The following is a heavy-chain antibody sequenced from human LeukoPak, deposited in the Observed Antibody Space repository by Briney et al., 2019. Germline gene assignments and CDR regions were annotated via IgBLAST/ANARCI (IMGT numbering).Heavy chain of an antibody. Sequence: GGSLRLSCAASGFTFSSYSMNWVRQAPGKGLEWVSSISSSSSYIYYADSVKGRFTISRDNAKNSLYLQMNSLRAEDTAVYYCAREAGITMVRGVINFSDYWGQGTLVTVSS. D-gene: IGHD3-10*01. V-gene: IGHV3-21*01. CDR1: GFTFSSYS. CDR3: AREAGITMVRGVINFSDY. CDR2: ISSSSSYI. J-gene: IGHJ4*02.